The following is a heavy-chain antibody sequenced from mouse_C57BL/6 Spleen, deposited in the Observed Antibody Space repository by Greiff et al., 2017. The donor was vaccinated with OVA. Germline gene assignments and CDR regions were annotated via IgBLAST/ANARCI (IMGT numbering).Heavy chain of an antibody. CDR2: IRSKSNNYAT. J-gene: IGHJ1*03. CDR1: GFSFNTYA. D-gene: IGHD1-1*01. CDR3: VRVYYGSSGYFDV. V-gene: IGHV10-1*01. Sequence: EVQGVASGGGLVQPKGSLKLSCAASGFSFNTYAMNWVRQAPGKGLEWVARIRSKSNNYATYYAASVKDRFNISRDDSESMLHLQMNNLKTEDTAMYYCVRVYYGSSGYFDVWGTGTTVTVSS.